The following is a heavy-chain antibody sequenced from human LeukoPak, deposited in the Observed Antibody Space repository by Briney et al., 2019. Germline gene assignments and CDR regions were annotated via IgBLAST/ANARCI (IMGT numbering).Heavy chain of an antibody. J-gene: IGHJ4*02. CDR1: GFTFSSYG. D-gene: IGHD4-17*01. Sequence: GGSLRLSCAASGFTFSSYGMHWVRQAPGKGLEWVAVIWYDGSNKCYADSVKGRFTISRDNSKNTLYLQMNSLRAEDTAVYYCARGGLYGDYGIFDYWGQGTLVTVSS. CDR3: ARGGLYGDYGIFDY. V-gene: IGHV3-33*01. CDR2: IWYDGSNK.